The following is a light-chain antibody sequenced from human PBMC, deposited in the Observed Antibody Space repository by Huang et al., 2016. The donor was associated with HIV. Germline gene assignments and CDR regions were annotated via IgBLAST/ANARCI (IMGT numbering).Light chain of an antibody. CDR3: LQNYNYPLT. Sequence: AIQMTQSPSSLSASVGDRVTITCRASQCIGNDLDWYQQKPGKAPKLLISGASSLHSGVPSRFSGSGSGTDFTLSISSLQPEDFATYYCLQNYNYPLTFGGGTKVEIK. J-gene: IGKJ4*01. CDR2: GAS. V-gene: IGKV1-6*01. CDR1: QCIGND.